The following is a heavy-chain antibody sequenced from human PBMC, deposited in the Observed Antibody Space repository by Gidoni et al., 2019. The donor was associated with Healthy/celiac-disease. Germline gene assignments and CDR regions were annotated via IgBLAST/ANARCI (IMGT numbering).Heavy chain of an antibody. CDR2: ISGSGGST. CDR1: GFTFSSYA. Sequence: EVQLLESGGGLVQPGGSLSLSCAASGFTFSSYAMSWVRQAPGKGLEWVAAISGSGGSTYYADSVKGRFTISRDNAKNTLYLQMNSLRAEDTAVYYCASWGGYDYVWGSYRYDYWGQGTLVTVSS. V-gene: IGHV3-23*01. J-gene: IGHJ4*02. D-gene: IGHD3-16*02. CDR3: ASWGGYDYVWGSYRYDY.